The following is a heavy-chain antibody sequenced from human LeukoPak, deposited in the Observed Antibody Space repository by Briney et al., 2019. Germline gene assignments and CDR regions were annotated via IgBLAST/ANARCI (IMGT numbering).Heavy chain of an antibody. Sequence: PSETLSLTCTVSSGSISGNDYYWSWIRQPPGKGLEWIGYISSSGSTYYNPSLKSRVTISGDTSKNQFSLKLSSVTAADTAMYYCAREVGFWRGFWPGSGYLNSMDVWGKGTTVNVSS. V-gene: IGHV4-30-4*08. CDR3: AREVGFWRGFWPGSGYLNSMDV. CDR2: ISSSGST. D-gene: IGHD3-3*01. J-gene: IGHJ6*03. CDR1: SGSISGNDYY.